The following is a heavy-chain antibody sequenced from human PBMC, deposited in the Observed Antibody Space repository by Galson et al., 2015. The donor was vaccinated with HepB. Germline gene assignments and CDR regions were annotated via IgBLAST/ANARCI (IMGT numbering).Heavy chain of an antibody. CDR1: GGTFSSYT. CDR2: IIPILGIA. CDR3: ASGLYELAAAGPYYYYYGMDV. V-gene: IGHV1-69*02. Sequence: SVKVSCKASGGTFSSYTISWVRQAPGQGLEWMGRIIPILGIANYAQKFQGRVTITADKSTSTAYMELSSLRSEDTAVYYCASGLYELAAAGPYYYYYGMDVWGQGTTVTVSS. J-gene: IGHJ6*02. D-gene: IGHD6-13*01.